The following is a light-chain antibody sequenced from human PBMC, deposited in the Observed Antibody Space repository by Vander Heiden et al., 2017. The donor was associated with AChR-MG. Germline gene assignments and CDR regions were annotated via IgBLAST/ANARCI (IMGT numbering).Light chain of an antibody. CDR1: QSVGSSS. CDR2: GAS. V-gene: IGKV3-20*01. CDR3: QQYGRNRMLT. Sequence: TLFTQSPRPPSLSAGERATLSCRASQSVGSSSLAWYQQNPGQAPRPFIYGASSRATGIPDRFSGNGSGTDCTLTISRLETEDFAVYYCQQYGRNRMLTFGGGTKVEIK. J-gene: IGKJ4*01.